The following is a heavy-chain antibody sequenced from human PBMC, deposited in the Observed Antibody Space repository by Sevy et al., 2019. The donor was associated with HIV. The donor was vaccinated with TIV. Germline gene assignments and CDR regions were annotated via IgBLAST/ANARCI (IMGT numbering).Heavy chain of an antibody. CDR1: GGSITSLY. J-gene: IGHJ4*02. CDR3: AGENAWGRGYS. Sequence: SETLSLTYTVSGGSITSLYWNWIRQPPGKGLEWIANIYYNGHINYNPPLKSRVTLSLDTSKNQFSLRLSSVTAADTAMYYCAGENAWGRGYSWGQGTLVTVSS. CDR2: IYYNGHI. D-gene: IGHD1-26*01. V-gene: IGHV4-59*08.